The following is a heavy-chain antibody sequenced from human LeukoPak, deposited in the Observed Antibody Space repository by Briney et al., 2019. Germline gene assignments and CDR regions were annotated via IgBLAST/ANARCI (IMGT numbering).Heavy chain of an antibody. D-gene: IGHD5-18*01. Sequence: KPSETLSLTCAVYGGSFSGYYWSWIRQPPGKGLEWIGEINHSGSTNYNPSLKSRVTISVDTSKNQFSLKLSSVTAADTAVYYCARHGVDTARLGAFEIWGQGTLVTVSS. CDR2: INHSGST. CDR1: GGSFSGYY. J-gene: IGHJ3*02. CDR3: ARHGVDTARLGAFEI. V-gene: IGHV4-34*01.